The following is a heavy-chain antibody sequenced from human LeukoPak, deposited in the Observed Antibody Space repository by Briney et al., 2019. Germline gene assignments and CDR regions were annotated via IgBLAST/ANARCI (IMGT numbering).Heavy chain of an antibody. CDR3: ARGGGGCTSTTCYGGGKYYFYGMDL. CDR2: MNPNGGNT. CDR1: GYTFTTYD. V-gene: IGHV1-8*01. J-gene: IGHJ6*02. D-gene: IGHD2-2*01. Sequence: ASVKVSCKAFGYTFTTYDINWVRQAPGQGLEWMGWMNPNGGNTGYAQKFQGRVTMTRNTSINTASMELSSLRSDDTAVYYCARGGGGCTSTTCYGGGKYYFYGMDLWGQGTTVTVFS.